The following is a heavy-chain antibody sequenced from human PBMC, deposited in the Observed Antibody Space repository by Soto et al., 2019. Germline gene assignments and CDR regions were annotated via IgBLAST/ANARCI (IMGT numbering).Heavy chain of an antibody. D-gene: IGHD2-8*02. CDR2: ISDGGTTI. J-gene: IGHJ3*01. Sequence: EAELVESGGGLVQPGGSLTLSCAASGFIFSHYEVDWVRQAPGRGPEWISYISDGGTTIYYAASVKGRFTISRDDAKKSLYLHMNNLRVDDTAIYFCVKEYCTGGTCFDAFDLWGQGTVVTVSS. CDR1: GFIFSHYE. CDR3: VKEYCTGGTCFDAFDL. V-gene: IGHV3-48*03.